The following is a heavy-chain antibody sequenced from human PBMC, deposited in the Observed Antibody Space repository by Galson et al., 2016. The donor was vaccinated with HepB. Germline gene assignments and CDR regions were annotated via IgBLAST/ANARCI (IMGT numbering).Heavy chain of an antibody. V-gene: IGHV3-23*01. D-gene: IGHD1-14*01. J-gene: IGHJ1*01. CDR2: ISAGGETT. CDR1: GFPFRTYI. CDR3: ATRPTTKTFQY. Sequence: SLRLSCAASGFPFRTYILSWVRQAPGKGLEWVSSISAGGETTYYADSVKGRFTISRDNSKNSLFLQLNSLEADDTAVYYCATRPTTKTFQYWGQGTLVSFFS.